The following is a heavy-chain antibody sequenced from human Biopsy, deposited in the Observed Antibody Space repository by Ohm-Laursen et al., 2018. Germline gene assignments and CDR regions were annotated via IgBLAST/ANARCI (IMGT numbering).Heavy chain of an antibody. V-gene: IGHV1-2*02. CDR1: GYAVNDYF. CDR3: ARDIMNRIAGLVARSDVFDV. D-gene: IGHD3-16*01. Sequence: GASVKVSCKGSGYAVNDYFLHWLRQAPGQGPEWMGWISPNRGGTNYAQKFQGRVTMTTDTSTNTVYLELRRLISDDTAVYYCARDIMNRIAGLVARSDVFDVWGQGTLVTV. CDR2: ISPNRGGT. J-gene: IGHJ3*01.